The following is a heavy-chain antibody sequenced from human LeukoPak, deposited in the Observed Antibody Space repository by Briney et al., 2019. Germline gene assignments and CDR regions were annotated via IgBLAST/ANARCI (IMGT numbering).Heavy chain of an antibody. V-gene: IGHV4-59*01. CDR3: ARSDYYGGNSGAFDI. CDR1: GGSISSYY. J-gene: IGHJ3*02. CDR2: IYYSGSP. D-gene: IGHD4-23*01. Sequence: SETLSLTWPVSGGSISSYYWSWVRQPPGKGLEWIGYIYYSGSPNYNPSLKSRVTISVDTSKNQFSLKLSSVTAADTAVYYCARSDYYGGNSGAFDIWGQGTMVTVSS.